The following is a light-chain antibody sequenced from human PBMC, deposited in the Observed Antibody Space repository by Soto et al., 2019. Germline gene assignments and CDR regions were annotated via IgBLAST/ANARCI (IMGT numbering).Light chain of an antibody. CDR3: QQFNKWPQT. Sequence: EIVMTQSPATLSVSPGERATLSCRASQSVSNNLAWYQQKPGQAPRLLIYGASTRATGIPARFSGSGSGTEFTLTISSLQSEDFVVYYCQQFNKWPQTFGQGTKVDIK. V-gene: IGKV3-15*01. CDR2: GAS. CDR1: QSVSNN. J-gene: IGKJ1*01.